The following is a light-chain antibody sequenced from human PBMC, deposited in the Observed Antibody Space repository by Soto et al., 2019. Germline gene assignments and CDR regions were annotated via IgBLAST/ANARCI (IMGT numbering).Light chain of an antibody. CDR3: SSYAGSNKV. J-gene: IGLJ1*01. CDR2: EVS. Sequence: HCALTQPPSASGAPGQSVTISCTGTSSDVGGYNYVSWYQQHPGKAPKLMIYEVSKRPSGVPDRFSGSKSGNTASLTVSGLQAEDEADYYCSSYAGSNKVFGTGTKVTVL. V-gene: IGLV2-8*01. CDR1: SSDVGGYNY.